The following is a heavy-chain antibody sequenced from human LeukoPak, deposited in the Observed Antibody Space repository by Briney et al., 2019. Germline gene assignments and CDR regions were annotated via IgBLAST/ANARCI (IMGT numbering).Heavy chain of an antibody. CDR3: ASTFYYDFWSGHYFDY. Sequence: GESLKISCKGSGYSFTSYWIGWVRQLPGKGLEWMGIIYPGDSDTRYSPSFQGQVTISADKSISTAYLQWSSLKASDTAMYYCASTFYYDFWSGHYFDYWGQGTLVTVSS. V-gene: IGHV5-51*01. J-gene: IGHJ4*02. CDR1: GYSFTSYW. CDR2: IYPGDSDT. D-gene: IGHD3-3*01.